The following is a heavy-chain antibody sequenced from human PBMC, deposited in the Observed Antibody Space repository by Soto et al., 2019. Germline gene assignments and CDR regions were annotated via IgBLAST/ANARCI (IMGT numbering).Heavy chain of an antibody. V-gene: IGHV3-23*01. Sequence: GGSLRLSCAASGFPFSGYAMSWVRPAPDKGLEWVSAIGFRGDTTYYADSVKGRFTISRDNSKNTLYLQMNSLRAEDTAVYFCARRFSSSSFYFDYWGQGTLVTVSS. CDR2: IGFRGDTT. D-gene: IGHD6-6*01. CDR3: ARRFSSSSFYFDY. J-gene: IGHJ4*02. CDR1: GFPFSGYA.